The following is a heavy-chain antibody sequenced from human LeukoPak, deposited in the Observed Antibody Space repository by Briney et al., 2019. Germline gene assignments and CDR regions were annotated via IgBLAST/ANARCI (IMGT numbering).Heavy chain of an antibody. V-gene: IGHV4-59*01. CDR3: ARDGHYYDSSGLDY. J-gene: IGHJ3*01. CDR2: IYYSGST. CDR1: GGSISSYY. D-gene: IGHD3-22*01. Sequence: PSQTLSLTCTVSGGSISSYYWSWIRQPPGKGLEWIGYIYYSGSTNYNPSLKSRVTISVDTSKNQFSLKLSSVTAADTAVYYCARDGHYYDSSGLDYWGQGTMVTVSS.